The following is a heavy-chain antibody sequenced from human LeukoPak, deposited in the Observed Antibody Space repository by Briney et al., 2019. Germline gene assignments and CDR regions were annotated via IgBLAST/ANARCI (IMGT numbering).Heavy chain of an antibody. CDR1: GGSISSGGYY. J-gene: IGHJ3*02. CDR3: AAKDYYDSSGYYVDAFDI. Sequence: SETLSLTCTVSGGSISSGGYYWSWIRQHPGKGLEWIGYIYYSGSTYYNPSLKSRVTISVDTSKNQFSLKLSSVTAADTAVYYCAAKDYYDSSGYYVDAFDIWGQGTMVTVSS. CDR2: IYYSGST. D-gene: IGHD3-22*01. V-gene: IGHV4-31*03.